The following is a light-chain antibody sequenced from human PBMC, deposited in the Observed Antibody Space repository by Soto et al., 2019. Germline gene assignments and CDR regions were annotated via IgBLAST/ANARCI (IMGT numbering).Light chain of an antibody. V-gene: IGKV1-5*03. CDR2: KAS. Sequence: DIQMTQSPSTLSASVGDRVTITCRASQSISYYLAWYQQKPGKAPKLLIYKASILESGVPSRFSGSGSGTEFTLTISSLQPDDFATYYGQYYNSYSYTFGQGTKLEIK. CDR3: QYYNSYSYT. J-gene: IGKJ2*01. CDR1: QSISYY.